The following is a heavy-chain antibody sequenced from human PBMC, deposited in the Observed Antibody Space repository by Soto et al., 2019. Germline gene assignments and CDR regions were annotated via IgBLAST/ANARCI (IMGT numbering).Heavy chain of an antibody. CDR2: IIPISGTA. Sequence: QVQLVQSGAEVKKPGSSVKVSCKASGGNFSSYAISWVRQAPGQGLEWMGGIIPISGTANYAQKFQGRVTITADESTSTAYMELSSLRSEDTAVYYCARSQGSSTSLEIYYYYYYGMDVWGQGTKVTVSS. V-gene: IGHV1-69*01. CDR3: ARSQGSSTSLEIYYYYYYGMDV. CDR1: GGNFSSYA. J-gene: IGHJ6*02. D-gene: IGHD2-2*01.